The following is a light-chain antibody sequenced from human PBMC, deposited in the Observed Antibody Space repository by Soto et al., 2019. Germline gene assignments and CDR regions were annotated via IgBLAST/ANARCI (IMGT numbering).Light chain of an antibody. CDR2: GVS. CDR1: QSVSDN. CDR3: QQYNDWPYT. Sequence: EIVVTQSPATLSVSPGERATLSCRARQSVSDNLAWYQQNPGQAPRLLIHGVSTRATGIPARFSGSGYGREFTLTISSLQSEDVAVYYCQQYNDWPYTFGQGTKLEIK. V-gene: IGKV3-15*01. J-gene: IGKJ2*01.